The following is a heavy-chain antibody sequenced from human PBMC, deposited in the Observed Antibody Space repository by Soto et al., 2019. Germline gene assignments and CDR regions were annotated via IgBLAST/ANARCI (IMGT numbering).Heavy chain of an antibody. D-gene: IGHD3-3*02. V-gene: IGHV4-39*01. CDR3: VRYDRINMKPYSPEGFHI. J-gene: IGHJ3*02. CDR1: GDSISSSNSH. CDR2: VYYGGAIFYSGNI. Sequence: SETLSLTCTVSGDSISSSNSHWGWTRQPPGKGLEYTGSVYYGGAIFYSGNIYYNPSLKSRVTISVDTSKNQFSLRLSSVTAADTGVYYCVRYDRINMKPYSPEGFHIWGQGTVVTVSS.